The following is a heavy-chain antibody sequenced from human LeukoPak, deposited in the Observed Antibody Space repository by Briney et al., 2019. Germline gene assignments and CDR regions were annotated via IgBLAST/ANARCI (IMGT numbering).Heavy chain of an antibody. CDR1: GGTFSSYA. V-gene: IGHV1-69*13. J-gene: IGHJ6*02. CDR3: ARVGYSGYDYSPHYYYYGMDV. D-gene: IGHD5-12*01. CDR2: IIPIFGTA. Sequence: ASVKVSCKTSGGTFSSYAISWVRQAPGQGLEWMGGIIPIFGTANYAQKFQGRVTITADESTSTAYMELSSLRSEDTAAYYCARVGYSGYDYSPHYYYYGMDVWGQGTTVTVSS.